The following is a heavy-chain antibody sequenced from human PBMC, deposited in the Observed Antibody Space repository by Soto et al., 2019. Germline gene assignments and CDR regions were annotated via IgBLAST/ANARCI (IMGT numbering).Heavy chain of an antibody. CDR2: IYYSGST. J-gene: IGHJ4*02. D-gene: IGHD5-18*01. V-gene: IGHV4-30-4*01. Sequence: QVQLQEAGPGLVQPSQTLSLTCTVSGGSISSGAYYWSWIRQPPGKGLEWIGYIYYSGSTYYNPSLKSRVTISVDTSKNQFSLKLSSVTAADTAVYYCASNSYGYTLYDYWGQGNLVTVSS. CDR3: ASNSYGYTLYDY. CDR1: GGSISSGAYY.